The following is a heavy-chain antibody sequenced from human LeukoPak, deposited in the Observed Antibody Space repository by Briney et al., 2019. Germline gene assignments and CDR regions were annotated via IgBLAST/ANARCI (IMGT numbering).Heavy chain of an antibody. Sequence: ASVKVSCKASGYTFTGYYMHWVRQAPGQGLEWMGWINPNSGDTNYAQKFQGRVTMTRDTSISTAYMELSRLRSDDTAVYYCARDFWSGYLLFDYWGQGTLVTVSS. CDR2: INPNSGDT. J-gene: IGHJ4*02. D-gene: IGHD3-3*01. V-gene: IGHV1-2*02. CDR1: GYTFTGYY. CDR3: ARDFWSGYLLFDY.